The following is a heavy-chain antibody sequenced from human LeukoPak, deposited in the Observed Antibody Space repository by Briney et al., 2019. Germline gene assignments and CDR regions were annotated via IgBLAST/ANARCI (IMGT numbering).Heavy chain of an antibody. CDR3: ARDYEQWLVPAYYFDY. CDR1: GFTFSSYA. CDR2: ISYDGSNK. Sequence: PGGSLRLSCAASGFTFSSYAMHWVRQAPGKGLEWVAVISYDGSNKYYADSVKGRFTISRDNSKNTLYLQMNSLRAEDTAVYYCARDYEQWLVPAYYFDYWGQGTLVTVSS. J-gene: IGHJ4*02. V-gene: IGHV3-30-3*01. D-gene: IGHD6-19*01.